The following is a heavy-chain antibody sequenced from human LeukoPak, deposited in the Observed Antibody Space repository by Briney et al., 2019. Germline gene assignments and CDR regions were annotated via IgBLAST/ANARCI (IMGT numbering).Heavy chain of an antibody. CDR1: GFTFSSYW. CDR3: ARDRRSLGELFFGSFDP. V-gene: IGHV3-7*01. D-gene: IGHD3-10*01. CDR2: IKQDGSEK. J-gene: IGHJ5*02. Sequence: GGSLRLSCAASGFTFSSYWMSWVRQAPGKGLEWVANIKQDGSEKHYVDSVKGRFTISRDNAKNSLYLQMNSLRAEDTAVYYCARDRRSLGELFFGSFDPWGQGTLVTVSS.